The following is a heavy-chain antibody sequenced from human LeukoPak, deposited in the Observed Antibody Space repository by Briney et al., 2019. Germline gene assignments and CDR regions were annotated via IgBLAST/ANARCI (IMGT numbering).Heavy chain of an antibody. CDR1: GFTFSSYW. J-gene: IGHJ4*02. CDR2: IKQDGSEK. V-gene: IGHV3-7*01. Sequence: GGSLRLSCAASGFTFSSYWMSWVRQAPGKGLEWVANIKQDGSEKYYVDSVKGRFTISRDNAKNSLYLQMSSLRAEDTAVFYCARDLDGDYLNDYFDYWGQGTLVTVSS. D-gene: IGHD4-17*01. CDR3: ARDLDGDYLNDYFDY.